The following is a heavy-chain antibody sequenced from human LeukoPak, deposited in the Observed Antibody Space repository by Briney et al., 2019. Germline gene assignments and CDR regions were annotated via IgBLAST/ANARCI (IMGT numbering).Heavy chain of an antibody. V-gene: IGHV3-15*01. D-gene: IGHD3-22*01. CDR1: GFTFSNAW. CDR2: FKSKTVGGTT. CDR3: TTFSMIVVVITD. Sequence: GGPLRLSCAASGFTFSNAWMSWVRKAPGKGRKWVGSFKSKTVGGTTDYAAPVKGRFTISRDDSKNTLYLQMNSLKTEDTAVYYCTTFSMIVVVITDWGQGTLVTVSS. J-gene: IGHJ4*02.